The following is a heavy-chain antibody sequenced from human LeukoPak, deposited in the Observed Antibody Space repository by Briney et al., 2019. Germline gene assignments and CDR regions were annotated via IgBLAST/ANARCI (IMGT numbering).Heavy chain of an antibody. Sequence: ASVKVSCKASGYTFTGYYLHWVRQAPGQGLEWMGWMNPNSGDTNYAQKFQGRVTMTRDTSISTAYMDLSRLKSDDTAVYYCARGSGALDSSSSLWGQGTLVTVSS. CDR2: MNPNSGDT. CDR3: ARGSGALDSSSSL. D-gene: IGHD6-6*01. J-gene: IGHJ4*02. CDR1: GYTFTGYY. V-gene: IGHV1-2*02.